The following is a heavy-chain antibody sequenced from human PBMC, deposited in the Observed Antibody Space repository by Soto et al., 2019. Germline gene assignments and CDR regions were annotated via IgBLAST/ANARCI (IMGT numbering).Heavy chain of an antibody. CDR3: ARDGVVVVAASLDYYYGMDV. Sequence: EVQLVESGGGLVQPGGSLGLSCAASGFTFSSYSMNWVRQPPGKGLEWVSYTSSSSSTIYYADFVQGRFTISIDKAKNSLYLQMNSLRDEDTAVYYCARDGVVVVAASLDYYYGMDVWGQGTTVTVSS. CDR2: TSSSSSTI. J-gene: IGHJ6*02. D-gene: IGHD2-15*01. V-gene: IGHV3-48*02. CDR1: GFTFSSYS.